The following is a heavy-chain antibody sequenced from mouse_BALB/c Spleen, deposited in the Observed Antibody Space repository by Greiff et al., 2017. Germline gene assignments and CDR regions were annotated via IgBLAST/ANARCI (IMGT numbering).Heavy chain of an antibody. D-gene: IGHD2-14*01. Sequence: QVQLQQPGAELVKPGASVKLSCKASGYTFTSYYMYWVKQRPGQGLEWIGGINPSNGGTNFNEKFKSKATLTVDKSSSTAYMQLSSLTSEDSAVYYCTRGDYRYDGTGKAMDYWGQGTSVTVSS. CDR2: INPSNGGT. V-gene: IGHV1S81*02. CDR1: GYTFTSYY. CDR3: TRGDYRYDGTGKAMDY. J-gene: IGHJ4*01.